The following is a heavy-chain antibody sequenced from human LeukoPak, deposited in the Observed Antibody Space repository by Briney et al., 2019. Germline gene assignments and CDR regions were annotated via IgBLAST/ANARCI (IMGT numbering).Heavy chain of an antibody. Sequence: PSETLSLTCAVYGGSFSGYYWSWIRQPPGKXLEWIGEINHSGSTNYNPSLESRVTISVDTSKNQFSLKLSSVTAADTAVYYCARGRRWSYYFDYWGQGTLVTVSS. V-gene: IGHV4-34*01. CDR1: GGSFSGYY. CDR2: INHSGST. J-gene: IGHJ4*02. D-gene: IGHD1-26*01. CDR3: ARGRRWSYYFDY.